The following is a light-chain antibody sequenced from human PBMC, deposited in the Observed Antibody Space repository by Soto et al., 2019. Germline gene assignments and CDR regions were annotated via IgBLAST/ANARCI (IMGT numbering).Light chain of an antibody. V-gene: IGKV1-9*01. Sequence: IQLTQSPSSLSASVGERVTITCRASQGIGSFLAWYQQEPGKAPKLLISGATTLQSGVPSRFSGSGSGTNFTLTISSLQPEDFATYYCQQFKSYVSFGQGTRLEIK. J-gene: IGKJ5*01. CDR1: QGIGSF. CDR3: QQFKSYVS. CDR2: GAT.